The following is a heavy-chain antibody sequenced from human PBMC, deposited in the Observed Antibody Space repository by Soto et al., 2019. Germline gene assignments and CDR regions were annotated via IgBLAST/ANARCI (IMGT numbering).Heavy chain of an antibody. CDR3: ARLRDYYDSSGHFSEALDF. CDR2: TYYRSKWYN. J-gene: IGHJ4*02. Sequence: SQTLSLTCAISGDSVSESSVSWNWIRQSPSRGLEWLGRTYYRSKWYNDYAVSVKSRITIDPDTSKNQFSLQLNSVTPEDTAVYFCARLRDYYDSSGHFSEALDFWGQGTLVTVSS. D-gene: IGHD3-22*01. V-gene: IGHV6-1*01. CDR1: GDSVSESSVS.